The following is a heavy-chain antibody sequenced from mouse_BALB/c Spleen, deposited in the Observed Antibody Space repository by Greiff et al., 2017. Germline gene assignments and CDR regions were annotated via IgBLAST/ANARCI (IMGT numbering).Heavy chain of an antibody. Sequence: DVMLVESGGGLVKPGGSLKLSCAASGFAFSSYDMSWVRQTPEKRLEWVAYISSGGGSTYYPDTVKGRFTISRDNAKNTLYLQMSSLKSEDTAMYYCARRWYGNFFFDYWGQGTTLTVSS. J-gene: IGHJ2*01. D-gene: IGHD2-10*02. V-gene: IGHV5-12-1*01. CDR2: ISSGGGST. CDR1: GFAFSSYD. CDR3: ARRWYGNFFFDY.